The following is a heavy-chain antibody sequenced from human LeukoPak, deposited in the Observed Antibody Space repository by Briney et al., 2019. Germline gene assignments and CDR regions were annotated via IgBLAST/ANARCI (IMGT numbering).Heavy chain of an antibody. J-gene: IGHJ4*02. CDR1: GFTFSSYE. CDR2: ITSGGDSI. D-gene: IGHD2-2*01. V-gene: IGHV3-48*03. CDR3: ARAGVDQMRY. Sequence: GGSLRLSCSASGFTFSSYEMNWVRQAPGKGLEWVSYITSGGDSIYYAKSVKGRFTISRDNAKNSVYLQMNSLRAEDTAVYYCARAGVDQMRYWGQGTPVTVSS.